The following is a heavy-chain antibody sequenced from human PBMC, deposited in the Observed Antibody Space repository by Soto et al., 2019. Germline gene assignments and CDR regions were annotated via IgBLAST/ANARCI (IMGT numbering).Heavy chain of an antibody. CDR3: ASSGYRSYFDY. CDR2: IYYSGST. CDR1: GGSISSSSYY. V-gene: IGHV4-39*01. J-gene: IGHJ4*02. D-gene: IGHD3-22*01. Sequence: PSETLSLTCTVSGGSISSSSYYWGWIRQPPGKGLEWIGSIYYSGSTYYNPSLKSRVTISVDTSKNQFSLKLSSVTAADTAVYYCASSGYRSYFDYWGQGTLVTVSS.